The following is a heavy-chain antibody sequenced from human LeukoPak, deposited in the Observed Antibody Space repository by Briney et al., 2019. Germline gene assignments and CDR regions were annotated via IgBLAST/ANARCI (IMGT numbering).Heavy chain of an antibody. CDR3: ARVSTPLPNI. V-gene: IGHV3-53*01. CDR2: IYSGGST. J-gene: IGHJ4*02. D-gene: IGHD2/OR15-2a*01. Sequence: GGSLRLSCAASGFTVSSNYMSWVRQAPGKGLEWVSVIYSGGSTYYADSVKGRFTISRDNAKNTLYLQMNSLRAEDTAVYYCARVSTPLPNIWGQGTLVTVSS. CDR1: GFTVSSNY.